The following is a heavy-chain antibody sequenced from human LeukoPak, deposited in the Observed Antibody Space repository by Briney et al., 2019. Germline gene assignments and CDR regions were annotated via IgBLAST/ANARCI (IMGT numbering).Heavy chain of an antibody. CDR2: ISSSSSTI. Sequence: GSLRLSCAASGFTFSSYSMNWVRQAPGKGLEWVSYISSSSSTIYYADSVKGRFTISRDNAKNSLYLQMNSLRAEDTAVYYCAKDDSEWLRGPEDYWGQGTLVTVSS. CDR3: AKDDSEWLRGPEDY. CDR1: GFTFSSYS. J-gene: IGHJ4*02. D-gene: IGHD6-19*01. V-gene: IGHV3-48*01.